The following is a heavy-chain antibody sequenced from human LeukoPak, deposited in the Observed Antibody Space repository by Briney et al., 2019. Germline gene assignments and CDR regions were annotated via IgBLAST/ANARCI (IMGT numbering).Heavy chain of an antibody. J-gene: IGHJ6*03. V-gene: IGHV1-24*01. CDR1: GYTLTELS. CDR2: FDPEDGET. CDR3: ATVGGCSGTSCYNYYYYMDV. Sequence: ASVKVSCKVSGYTLTELSMHWVRQAPGKGLERMGGFDPEDGETIYAQKFQGRVTMTEDTSKDTAYMELSSLRSEDTAVYYCATVGGCSGTSCYNYYYYMDVWGKGTTVTVSS. D-gene: IGHD2-2*02.